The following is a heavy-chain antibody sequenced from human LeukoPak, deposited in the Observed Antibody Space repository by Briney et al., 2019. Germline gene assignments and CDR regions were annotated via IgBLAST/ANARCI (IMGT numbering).Heavy chain of an antibody. J-gene: IGHJ4*02. Sequence: PGGSLRLSCAASGFTFDDYAMHWVRQAPGKGLEWVSLISWDGGTRYYADSVEGRFTISRDNSKNSLYLQMNSLRAEDTALYYCAKGSYYDFWTKDYWSQGTLVTVSS. CDR2: ISWDGGTR. CDR3: AKGSYYDFWTKDY. D-gene: IGHD3-3*01. CDR1: GFTFDDYA. V-gene: IGHV3-43D*04.